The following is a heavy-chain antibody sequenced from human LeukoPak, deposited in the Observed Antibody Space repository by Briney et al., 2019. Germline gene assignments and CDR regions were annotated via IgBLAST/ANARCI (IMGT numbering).Heavy chain of an antibody. CDR2: IYPGDSDT. J-gene: IGHJ4*02. V-gene: IGHV5-51*01. D-gene: IGHD2-15*01. CDR1: GYSFTTSW. CDR3: ARLWPAHY. Sequence: GESLKISCKGSGYSFTTSWIGWVRQMPGKGLEWMGIIYPGDSDTRYSPSFQGQVTISADKSISTAYLQWSNLKASDTAMYYRARLWPAHYWGQGTLVTVSS.